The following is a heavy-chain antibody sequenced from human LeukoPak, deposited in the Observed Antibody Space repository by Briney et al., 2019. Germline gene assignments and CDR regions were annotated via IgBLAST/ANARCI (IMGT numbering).Heavy chain of an antibody. J-gene: IGHJ6*03. CDR2: ISYDGSNK. V-gene: IGHV3-30*04. Sequence: GGSLRLSCAASGFTFSSYAMHWVRQAPGKGLEWVAVISYDGSNKYYADSVKGRFTISRDNSKNTLYLQMNSLRAEDTAVYYCAREYCTNGVCYQIMDVWGKGTTVTVSS. D-gene: IGHD2-8*01. CDR1: GFTFSSYA. CDR3: AREYCTNGVCYQIMDV.